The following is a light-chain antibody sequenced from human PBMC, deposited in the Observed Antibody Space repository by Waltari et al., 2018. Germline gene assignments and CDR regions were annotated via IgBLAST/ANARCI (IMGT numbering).Light chain of an antibody. V-gene: IGKV3-15*01. J-gene: IGKJ4*01. CDR1: QSISST. Sequence: EIVMTQSPATLSVSPGERATLSCRASQSISSTLAWYQQKPVQAPRLLIYDASTRATGIPAMFSGSGSGTEFTLTISSLQSEDFAVYYCQQYYNWPRLTFGGGTKVEIK. CDR2: DAS. CDR3: QQYYNWPRLT.